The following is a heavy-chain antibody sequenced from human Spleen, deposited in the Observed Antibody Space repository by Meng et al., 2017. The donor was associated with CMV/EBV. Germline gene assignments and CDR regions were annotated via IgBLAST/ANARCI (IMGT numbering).Heavy chain of an antibody. J-gene: IGHJ3*02. CDR2: IKSKTDGGTT. CDR1: GFTFSNAW. D-gene: IGHD3-22*01. CDR3: TTIGYYYDSSGYRDAFDI. V-gene: IGHV3-15*01. Sequence: GESLKISCAASGFTFSNAWMSWVRQAPGKGLEWVGRIKSKTDGGTTDYAAPVKGRFTISRDDSKNTLYLQMNSLKTEDTAVYYCTTIGYYYDSSGYRDAFDIWGQGTMVTVSS.